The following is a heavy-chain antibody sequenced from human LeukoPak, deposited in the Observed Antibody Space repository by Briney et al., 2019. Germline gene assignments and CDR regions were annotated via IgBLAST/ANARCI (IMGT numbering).Heavy chain of an antibody. CDR1: GGSISSSSYY. CDR2: IYYSGST. Sequence: PSETLSLTCTVSGGSISSSSYYWGWIRQPPGKGLEWIGIIYYSGSTYYNPSLKSRLTISVDTSKNQFSLKLSSVTATDTAVYYCARRGYCSSTSCYEYWFDPWGQGTLVTDSS. D-gene: IGHD2-2*01. J-gene: IGHJ5*02. CDR3: ARRGYCSSTSCYEYWFDP. V-gene: IGHV4-39*01.